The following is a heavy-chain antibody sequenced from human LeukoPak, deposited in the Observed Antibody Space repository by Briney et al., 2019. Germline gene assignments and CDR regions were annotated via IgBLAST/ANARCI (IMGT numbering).Heavy chain of an antibody. V-gene: IGHV4-34*01. CDR1: GGSFSGYY. J-gene: IGHJ5*02. CDR2: INHSGST. D-gene: IGHD2-2*01. Sequence: PSETLSLTCAVYGGSFSGYYWSWIRQPPGKGLEWIGEINHSGSTNYNPSLKSRVTISVDTSKNQFSLKLSSVTAADTAVYYCARGRLPAAFDPRGQGTLVTVSS. CDR3: ARGRLPAAFDP.